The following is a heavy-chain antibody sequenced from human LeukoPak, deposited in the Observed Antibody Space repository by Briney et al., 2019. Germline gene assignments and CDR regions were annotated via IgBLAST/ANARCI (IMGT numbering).Heavy chain of an antibody. Sequence: GGSLRLSCAASGFTFSSYSMNWVRQAPGKGLEWVSYISSSSSTMYYADSVKGRFSISRDNAKNSLYLQMNSLRAEDTAVYYCARDRSAPHMLWNAFDIWGQGTMVTVSS. J-gene: IGHJ3*02. D-gene: IGHD2-8*01. CDR2: ISSSSSTM. V-gene: IGHV3-48*01. CDR1: GFTFSSYS. CDR3: ARDRSAPHMLWNAFDI.